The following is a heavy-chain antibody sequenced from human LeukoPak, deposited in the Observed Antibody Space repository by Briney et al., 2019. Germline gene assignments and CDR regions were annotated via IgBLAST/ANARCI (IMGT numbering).Heavy chain of an antibody. Sequence: PSETLSLTCTVSGVSISSSSYYWGWIRQPPGKGLQWIGSFYYSGSTYYNPSLKSRVTISVDKSKNQFSLKLSSVTAADTAVYYCARHQYYDFWSGSPFHYWGQGTLVTVSS. J-gene: IGHJ4*02. CDR3: ARHQYYDFWSGSPFHY. V-gene: IGHV4-39*01. CDR2: FYYSGST. D-gene: IGHD3-3*01. CDR1: GVSISSSSYY.